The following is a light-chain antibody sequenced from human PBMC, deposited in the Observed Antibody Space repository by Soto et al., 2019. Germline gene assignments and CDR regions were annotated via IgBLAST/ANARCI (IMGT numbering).Light chain of an antibody. CDR1: QSVTSRY. CDR2: GAS. J-gene: IGKJ5*01. Sequence: EIVVTQSPGTLSLSPGERATLSCRASQSVTSRYLAWYQQKPGQAPRLLIDGASTRATGIPARFSGSGSGTEFALTISSLQSEDVAVYYCQQYNSWPTFGQGTRLEIK. CDR3: QQYNSWPT. V-gene: IGKV3-15*01.